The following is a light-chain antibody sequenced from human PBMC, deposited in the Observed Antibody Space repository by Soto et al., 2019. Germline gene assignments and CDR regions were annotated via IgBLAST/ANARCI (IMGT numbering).Light chain of an antibody. CDR2: DVS. CDR3: SSYTTGGSSVV. Sequence: QSALTQPGSVSGSPGQSITIYCTGSSSDIGGYKYVSWYQQHPGKAPKLMISDVSSRPSGVSDRFSGSKSGNTASLTISGRQAADDATDYCSSYTTGGSSVVFGAGTKLTVL. CDR1: SSDIGGYKY. J-gene: IGLJ2*01. V-gene: IGLV2-14*03.